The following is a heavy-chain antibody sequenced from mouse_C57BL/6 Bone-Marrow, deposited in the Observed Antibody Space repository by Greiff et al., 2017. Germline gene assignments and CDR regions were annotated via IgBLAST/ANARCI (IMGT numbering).Heavy chain of an antibody. D-gene: IGHD2-2*01. CDR2: IYPRSGNT. V-gene: IGHV1-81*01. Sequence: VQRVESGAELARPGASVKLSCKASGYTFTSYGISWVKQRTGPGLEWIGEIYPRSGNTYYNEKFKGKATLTADKSSSTAYMELRSLTSEDSAVYFCARRGYGYDGNYAMDYWGQGTSVTVSS. J-gene: IGHJ4*01. CDR3: ARRGYGYDGNYAMDY. CDR1: GYTFTSYG.